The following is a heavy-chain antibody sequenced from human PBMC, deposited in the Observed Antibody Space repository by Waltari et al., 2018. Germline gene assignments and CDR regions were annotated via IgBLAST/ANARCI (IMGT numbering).Heavy chain of an antibody. J-gene: IGHJ3*02. CDR3: AKDRGGGYGGLRPDAFDI. V-gene: IGHV3-30*02. D-gene: IGHD3-10*01. Sequence: HLLESGGGVVQPPWALRLSCAASGSPSRIFGLPCVRQAPGKGLEWVVFIRYDGSNQEYVDSVKGRFSISRDNSRTTVYLQMNSLRVEDTAVYYCAKDRGGGYGGLRPDAFDIWGEGTRVIVSS. CDR1: GSPSRIFG. CDR2: IRYDGSNQ.